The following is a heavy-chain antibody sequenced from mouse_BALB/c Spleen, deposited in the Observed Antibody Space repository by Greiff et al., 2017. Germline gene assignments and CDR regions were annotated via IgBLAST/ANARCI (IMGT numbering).Heavy chain of an antibody. CDR3: ARQDWDGAMDY. D-gene: IGHD4-1*01. J-gene: IGHJ4*01. V-gene: IGHV5-6*02. Sequence: EVMLVESGGDLVKPGGSLKLSCAASGFTFSSYGMSWVRQTPDKRLEWVATISSGGSYTYSPDSVKGRFTISRDNAKNTLYLQMSSLKSEDTAMYYCARQDWDGAMDYWGQGTSVTVSS. CDR2: ISSGGSYT. CDR1: GFTFSSYG.